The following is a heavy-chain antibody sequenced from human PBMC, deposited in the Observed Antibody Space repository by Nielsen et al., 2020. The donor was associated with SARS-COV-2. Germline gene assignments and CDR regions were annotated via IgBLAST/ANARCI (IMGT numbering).Heavy chain of an antibody. V-gene: IGHV3-7*01. J-gene: IGHJ4*02. Sequence: ESLKISCAASGFTFSSYWMSWVRQAPGKGLEWVANIKQDGSEKYYVDSVKGRFTISRDNAKNSLYLQMNSLRAEDTAVYYCARGLDDYGDEIPFFDYWGQGTLVTVSS. CDR2: IKQDGSEK. D-gene: IGHD4-17*01. CDR1: GFTFSSYW. CDR3: ARGLDDYGDEIPFFDY.